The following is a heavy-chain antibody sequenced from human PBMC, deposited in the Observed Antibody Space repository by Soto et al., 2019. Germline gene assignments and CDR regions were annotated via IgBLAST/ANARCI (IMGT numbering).Heavy chain of an antibody. CDR2: ISGSGGST. V-gene: IGHV3-23*01. J-gene: IGHJ6*02. D-gene: IGHD1-26*01. CDR1: GFTFSSYA. CDR3: AKEKEEGAYYYYYYGMDV. Sequence: GGSLRLSCAASGFTFSSYAMSWVRQAPGKGLEWVSAISGSGGSTYYADSVKGRFTIARDNSKNTLYLQMNSLRAEDTDVYYCAKEKEEGAYYYYYYGMDVWGQGTTVTVSS.